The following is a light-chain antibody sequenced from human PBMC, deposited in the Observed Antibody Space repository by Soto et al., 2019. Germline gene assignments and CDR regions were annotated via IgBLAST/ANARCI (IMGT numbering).Light chain of an antibody. CDR1: SSNIGSNH. CDR2: RSD. V-gene: IGLV1-47*01. Sequence: QSVLTQPPSASGTPGQRVTISCSGSSSNIGSNHVYWYQQFPGTAPKLLMYRSDQRPSGVPDRFSGSKSGTSSSLAISGLRSDDDADYYCSARDDSLSGVVFGGGTKLTVL. J-gene: IGLJ2*01. CDR3: SARDDSLSGVV.